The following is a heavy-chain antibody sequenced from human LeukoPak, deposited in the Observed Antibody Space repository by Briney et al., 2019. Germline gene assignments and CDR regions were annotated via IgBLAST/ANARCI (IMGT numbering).Heavy chain of an antibody. CDR3: AKDFTIFGAAGWAFDI. CDR2: ISSSGSII. J-gene: IGHJ3*02. CDR1: GFTFSDFY. D-gene: IGHD3-3*01. Sequence: GGSLRLSCAASGFTFSDFYMTWIRQAPGKGLEWVSYISSSGSIIDYADSVKGRFTISRDNTKRSLYLQMNSLRAEDTAVYYCAKDFTIFGAAGWAFDIWAKGQWSPSLQ. V-gene: IGHV3-11*04.